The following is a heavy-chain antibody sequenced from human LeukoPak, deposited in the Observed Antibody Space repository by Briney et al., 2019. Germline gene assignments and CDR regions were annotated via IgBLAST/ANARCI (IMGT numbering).Heavy chain of an antibody. J-gene: IGHJ2*01. CDR3: ARHGTSVAWYFDL. CDR1: GGSFSSFY. D-gene: IGHD6-19*01. V-gene: IGHV4-59*08. CDR2: IYYTGGT. Sequence: PSETLSLTCTVSGGSFSSFYWSWIRQPPGKGLEWMGYIYYTGGTNYNPSLKSRTTTSVDTFKNQFSLQLSSVTAADTAVYYCARHGTSVAWYFDLWGRGTLVAVSS.